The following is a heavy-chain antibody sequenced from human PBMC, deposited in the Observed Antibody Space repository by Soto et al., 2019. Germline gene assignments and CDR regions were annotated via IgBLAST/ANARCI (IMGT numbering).Heavy chain of an antibody. D-gene: IGHD2-21*02. V-gene: IGHV1-69*01. CDR3: ARIGHPGD. CDR2: GIPILVTS. Sequence: QGQLVQTGAEVKKPGSSVQVSCTAYVRSLRNSVISWVRQAPAQRLDWMGGGIPILVTSNYAQKFQGRVTMTADEATSTVYMDLSSLSPDATAVYYCARIGHPGDWGQGTLVIVSS. CDR1: VRSLRNSV. J-gene: IGHJ4*02.